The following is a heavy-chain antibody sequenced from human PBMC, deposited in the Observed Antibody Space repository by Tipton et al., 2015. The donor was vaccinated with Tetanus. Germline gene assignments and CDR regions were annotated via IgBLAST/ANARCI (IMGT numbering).Heavy chain of an antibody. CDR1: GYIFNNYW. D-gene: IGHD2-8*01. V-gene: IGHV5-51*01. CDR2: IYPGDSDT. Sequence: QLVQSGGEVKKPGESLKISCKGSGYIFNNYWIGWVRQKPGKGLEWMGSIYPGDSDTRYSPSFQGQVTIPVDKSINPAYLQWSSLKASDTSIFYCARAHCTDGVCNFDFWGQGALVPVAS. CDR3: ARAHCTDGVCNFDF. J-gene: IGHJ4*02.